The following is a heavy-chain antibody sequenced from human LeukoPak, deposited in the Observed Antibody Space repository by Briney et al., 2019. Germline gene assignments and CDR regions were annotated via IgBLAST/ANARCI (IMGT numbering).Heavy chain of an antibody. D-gene: IGHD4-17*01. CDR3: AKQSYGDHEYYYYMDV. Sequence: SETLSLTCSVSGRSVSSTSYYWGWIRQPPGKGLEWMGTVYYSGTTYSSPSLKSRVTISVDTSKNQFSLKLRSVTAADTAVYYCAKQSYGDHEYYYYMDVWGKGTTVIVSS. CDR2: VYYSGTT. J-gene: IGHJ6*03. CDR1: GRSVSSTSYY. V-gene: IGHV4-39*01.